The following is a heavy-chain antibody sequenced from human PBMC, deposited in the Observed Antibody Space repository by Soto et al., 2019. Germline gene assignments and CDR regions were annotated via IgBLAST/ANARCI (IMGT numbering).Heavy chain of an antibody. CDR1: GGSFSGYY. CDR2: INHSGST. D-gene: IGHD3-10*01. J-gene: IGHJ5*02. CDR3: ARGERFGELFPRGFDP. Sequence: QVQLQQWGAGLLKPSETLSLTCAVYGGSFSGYYWSWIRQPPGKGLEWIGEINHSGSTNYNPSLKSRVTISVDTSKNQFSLKLSSVTAADTAVYYCARGERFGELFPRGFDPWGQGTLVTVSS. V-gene: IGHV4-34*01.